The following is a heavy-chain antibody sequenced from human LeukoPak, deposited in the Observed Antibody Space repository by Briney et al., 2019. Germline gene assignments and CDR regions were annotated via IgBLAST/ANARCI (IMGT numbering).Heavy chain of an antibody. CDR3: ARSTGSRVLNAFDI. V-gene: IGHV4-39*01. J-gene: IGHJ3*02. Sequence: GSIYYSGSTYYNLSLKSRVTISVDTSKNQFSLKLSSVTAADTAVYYCARSTGSRVLNAFDIWGQATMVTVSS. CDR2: IYYSGST. D-gene: IGHD1-1*01.